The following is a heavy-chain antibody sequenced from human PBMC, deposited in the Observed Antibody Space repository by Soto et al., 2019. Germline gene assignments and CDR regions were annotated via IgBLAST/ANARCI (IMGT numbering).Heavy chain of an antibody. CDR1: GGSIRSGGYY. V-gene: IGHV4-31*03. CDR3: ARGGSSSPYFDD. CDR2: IYYSGST. Sequence: QVQLQESGPGLVKPSQTLSLTCTVSGGSIRSGGYYWSWIRRHPGKVLEWIGYIYYSGSTYYNPSLKSRVTISVDTSTKQFSLKLSSVTAADTAVYYCARGGSSSPYFDDWGQGNLVTVSS. J-gene: IGHJ4*02. D-gene: IGHD6-13*01.